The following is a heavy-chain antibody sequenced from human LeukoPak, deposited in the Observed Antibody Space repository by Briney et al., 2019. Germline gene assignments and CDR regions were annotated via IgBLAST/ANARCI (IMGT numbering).Heavy chain of an antibody. J-gene: IGHJ6*04. CDR1: GGTFSGNS. V-gene: IGHV1-69*13. CDR2: FIPILNTT. D-gene: IGHD5-18*01. CDR3: ARGSDTRPQYYYYYYGMDV. Sequence: SVKVSCKASGGTFSGNSITWVRQAPGQGLEWMGRFIPILNTTNCAQDFQGRVTITADESTSTAYMELSSLRSEDTAVYYCARGSDTRPQYYYYYYGMDVWGKGTTVTVSS.